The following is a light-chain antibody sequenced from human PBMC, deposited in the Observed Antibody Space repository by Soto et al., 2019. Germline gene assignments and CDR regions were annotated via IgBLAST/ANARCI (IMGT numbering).Light chain of an antibody. CDR2: GNT. CDR3: QSYDSSQSAWV. V-gene: IGLV1-40*01. CDR1: SSNIGAGYD. J-gene: IGLJ3*02. Sequence: QSVLTQPPSVSGAPGQRVTISCTASSSNIGAGYDVHWYQQLPGTAPKLLIYGNTNRPSGVPDRFSGSKSGTSASLAITGLQAEDEADYYCQSYDSSQSAWVFGGGTKVTVL.